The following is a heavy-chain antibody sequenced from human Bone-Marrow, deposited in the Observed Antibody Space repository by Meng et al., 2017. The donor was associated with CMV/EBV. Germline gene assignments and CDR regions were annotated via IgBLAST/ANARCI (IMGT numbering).Heavy chain of an antibody. CDR2: MNPNSGNT. J-gene: IGHJ4*02. CDR3: ARGGCSSSYPGY. D-gene: IGHD6-6*01. Sequence: ASVKVSCKASGYTFTAHYFHWVRQAPGQGLEWMGWMNPNSGNTGYAQKFQGRVTMTRNTSISTAYMELSSLRSEDTAVYYCARGGCSSSYPGYWGQGTLVTVSS. V-gene: IGHV1-8*02. CDR1: GYTFTAHY.